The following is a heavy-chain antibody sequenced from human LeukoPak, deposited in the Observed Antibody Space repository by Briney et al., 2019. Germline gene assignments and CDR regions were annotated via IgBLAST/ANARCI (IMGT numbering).Heavy chain of an antibody. D-gene: IGHD5/OR15-5a*01. CDR3: ARVSRVSDDVDI. Sequence: SQTLSLTCPVSGGTFSSESYYWRWIRQPAGKGLEWIGRIYTSGSTNYNPSLKSRVTISVDRSKNQFSLRLSSVTAADTVVYYCARVSRVSDDVDIWGQGTMVTVSS. CDR2: IYTSGST. J-gene: IGHJ3*02. V-gene: IGHV4-61*02. CDR1: GGTFSSESYY.